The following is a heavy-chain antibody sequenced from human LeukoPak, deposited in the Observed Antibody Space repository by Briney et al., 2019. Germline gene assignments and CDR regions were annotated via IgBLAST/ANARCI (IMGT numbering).Heavy chain of an antibody. CDR1: GYTCTSYG. CDR2: ISAYNGNA. V-gene: IGHV1-18*01. Sequence: ASVKVSCKASGYTCTSYGISLVRQAPGQGLEWMGWISAYNGNANYAQKLQGRVTMTTDTSTSTAYMELRSLRSDDTAVYYCARVRYSCMDVWGQGTTVTVSS. CDR3: ARVRYSCMDV. J-gene: IGHJ6*02. D-gene: IGHD3-9*01.